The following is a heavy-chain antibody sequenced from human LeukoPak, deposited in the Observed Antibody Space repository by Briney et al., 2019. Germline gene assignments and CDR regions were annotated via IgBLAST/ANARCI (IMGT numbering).Heavy chain of an antibody. CDR2: ISSSGSTI. J-gene: IGHJ4*02. Sequence: GGSLRLSCAASGFTFSSYEMNWVRQAPGKGLEWVSYISSSGSTIYYADSVKGRFTISRDNSKNTLYLQMNSLRAEDTAVYYCAREGDGYKLDYWGQGTLVTVSS. D-gene: IGHD5-24*01. V-gene: IGHV3-48*03. CDR1: GFTFSSYE. CDR3: AREGDGYKLDY.